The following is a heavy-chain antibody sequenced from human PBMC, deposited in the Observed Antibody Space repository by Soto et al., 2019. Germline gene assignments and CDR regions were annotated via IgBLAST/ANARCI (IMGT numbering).Heavy chain of an antibody. J-gene: IGHJ5*02. D-gene: IGHD6-6*01. CDR1: GFTFSLYA. CDR3: ARGARREVDWGWFDP. CDR2: ISAGADYT. V-gene: IGHV3-23*01. Sequence: EVQLSESGGDLVRPGGSLRLSCAASGFTFSLYAMSWVRQAPGKGLEWVSAISAGADYTYFADPVKGRFTLSRDNSKNTLYLQMNSLRVDDTVVYYCARGARREVDWGWFDPWGQGTLVTVSS.